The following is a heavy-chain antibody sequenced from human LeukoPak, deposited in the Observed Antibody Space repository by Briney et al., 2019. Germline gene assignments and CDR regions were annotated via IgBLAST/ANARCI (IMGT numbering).Heavy chain of an antibody. CDR1: GFTVSSNY. V-gene: IGHV3-53*01. D-gene: IGHD3-9*01. CDR2: IYSGGRT. Sequence: GGSLRLSCAASGFTVSSNYMSWVRQAPGKGLEWVSVIYSGGRTYYADSVKGRFTISRDNAKNSLYLQMNSLRAEDTAVYYCAREAGWLLSRPFDYWGQGTLVTVSS. CDR3: AREAGWLLSRPFDY. J-gene: IGHJ4*02.